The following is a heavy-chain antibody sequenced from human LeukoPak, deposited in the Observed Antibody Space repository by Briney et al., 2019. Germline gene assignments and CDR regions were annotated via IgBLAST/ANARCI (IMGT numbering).Heavy chain of an antibody. CDR3: ARDQYSSSWSNAFDI. D-gene: IGHD6-13*01. CDR1: GFTFSSYS. J-gene: IGHJ3*02. Sequence: PGGSLRLSCATPGFTFSSYSMNWVRQAPGKGLEWVSSISSSSSYIYYADSVKGRFTISRDNAKNSLYLQMNSLRAEDTAVYYCARDQYSSSWSNAFDIWGQGTMVTVSS. CDR2: ISSSSSYI. V-gene: IGHV3-21*01.